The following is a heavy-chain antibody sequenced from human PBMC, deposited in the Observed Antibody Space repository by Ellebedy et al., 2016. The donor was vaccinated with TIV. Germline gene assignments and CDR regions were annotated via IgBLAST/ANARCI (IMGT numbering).Heavy chain of an antibody. CDR1: GFTLGDYT. V-gene: IGHV3-43*01. J-gene: IGHJ4*02. CDR3: TKDRIVVAKGGRHNFDY. CDR2: ITWHGVST. Sequence: GESLKISCAASGFTLGDYTMHWLRHAPRKLLEWASLITWHGVSTYYADFVKGRFTIARDNSKNALYLQMNSLRTEDTALYYSTKDRIVVAKGGRHNFDYWGQGILVTVSS. D-gene: IGHD3-22*01.